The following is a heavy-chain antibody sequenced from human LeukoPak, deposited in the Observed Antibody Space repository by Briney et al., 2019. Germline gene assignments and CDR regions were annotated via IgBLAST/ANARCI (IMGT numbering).Heavy chain of an antibody. CDR2: ISAYNGNT. CDR1: GYTFISYG. J-gene: IGHJ6*03. V-gene: IGHV1-18*01. CDR3: ARGRIRHYYYYMDV. Sequence: ASVKVSCKASGYTFISYGISWVRQAPGQGLEWMGWISAYNGNTNYAQKLQGRVTMTTDTSTSTAYMELRSLTSDDTAVYYCARGRIRHYYYYMDVWGKGTTVTVSS. D-gene: IGHD5-18*01.